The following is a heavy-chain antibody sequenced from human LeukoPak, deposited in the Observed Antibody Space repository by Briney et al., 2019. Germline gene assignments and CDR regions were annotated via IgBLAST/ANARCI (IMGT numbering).Heavy chain of an antibody. CDR1: GYSFTSYW. D-gene: IGHD4-23*01. V-gene: IGHV5-51*01. CDR3: ARHGGHYGGNSGGWFDP. CDR2: IYPGDSDT. J-gene: IGHJ5*02. Sequence: SGESLKISCKGSGYSFTSYWIGWVRQMPGKGLEWMGIIYPGDSDTRYSPSFQGQVTISADKSIRTAYLQWSSLKASDTAMYYCARHGGHYGGNSGGWFDPWGQGTLVTVSS.